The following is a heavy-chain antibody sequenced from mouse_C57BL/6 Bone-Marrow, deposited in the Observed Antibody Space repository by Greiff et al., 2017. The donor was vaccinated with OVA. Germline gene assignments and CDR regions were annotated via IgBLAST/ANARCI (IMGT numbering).Heavy chain of an antibody. J-gene: IGHJ3*01. CDR1: GFNIKDDY. V-gene: IGHV14-4*01. CDR3: TTPYDYGVAY. Sequence: EVQRVESGAELVRPGASVKLSCTASGFNIKDDYMHWVKQRPEQGLEWIGWIDPENGDTEYASKFQGKATITADTSSNTAYLQLSSLTSEDTAVYYCTTPYDYGVAYWGQGTLVTVSA. CDR2: IDPENGDT. D-gene: IGHD2-4*01.